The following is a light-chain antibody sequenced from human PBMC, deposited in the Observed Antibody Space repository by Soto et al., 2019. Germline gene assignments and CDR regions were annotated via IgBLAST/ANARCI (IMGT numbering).Light chain of an antibody. CDR1: QSVSSN. Sequence: EIVMTQSPDTLSVSPGESATLSCTASQSVSSNLAWYQQKPVQAPRLLIYGASTRAAGIPPRFSGSGSGTEFTLAITSLQSEDFAIYYCQQYSDWPPITFGQGTKLES. V-gene: IGKV3-15*01. CDR3: QQYSDWPPIT. CDR2: GAS. J-gene: IGKJ2*01.